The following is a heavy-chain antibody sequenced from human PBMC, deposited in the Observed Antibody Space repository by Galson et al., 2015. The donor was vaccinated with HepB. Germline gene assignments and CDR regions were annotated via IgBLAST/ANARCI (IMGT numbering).Heavy chain of an antibody. Sequence: SLRLSCAASGFTFSSYWMSWVRQAPGKGLEWVANIKQDGSEKYYVDSVKGRFTISRDNAKNSLYLQMNSLRAEDTAVCYCARDYDSSGYYIEGENYYYYGMDVWGQGTTVTVSS. CDR3: ARDYDSSGYYIEGENYYYYGMDV. CDR1: GFTFSSYW. CDR2: IKQDGSEK. D-gene: IGHD3-22*01. V-gene: IGHV3-7*03. J-gene: IGHJ6*02.